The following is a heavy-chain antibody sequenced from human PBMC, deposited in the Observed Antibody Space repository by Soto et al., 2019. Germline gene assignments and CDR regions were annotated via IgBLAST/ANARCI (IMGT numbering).Heavy chain of an antibody. Sequence: KTSESLSLTCALYGGSFSGYYWSWIRQPTGKGLEWIGEINHSGSTNYNPSLKSRVTISVDTSKNQFSLKLSSVTAADTAVYYRARSEYYYDSIGYYAPWAHGPLATV. D-gene: IGHD3-22*01. V-gene: IGHV4-34*01. CDR3: ARSEYYYDSIGYYAP. CDR2: INHSGST. J-gene: IGHJ4*01. CDR1: GGSFSGYY.